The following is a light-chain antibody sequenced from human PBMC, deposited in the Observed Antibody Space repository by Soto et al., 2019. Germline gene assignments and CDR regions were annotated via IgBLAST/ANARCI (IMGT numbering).Light chain of an antibody. CDR1: SSNIGSNY. Sequence: QSVLTQPPSASGTPGQRVTISCSGSSSNIGSNYVYWYQQVPGTAPKLLIYRNNQRPSGVPDRFSGSKSGTSASLAIGGLRSEDEADYYCAGWDDSLSGVVFGGGTKVTVL. CDR3: AGWDDSLSGVV. J-gene: IGLJ2*01. V-gene: IGLV1-47*01. CDR2: RNN.